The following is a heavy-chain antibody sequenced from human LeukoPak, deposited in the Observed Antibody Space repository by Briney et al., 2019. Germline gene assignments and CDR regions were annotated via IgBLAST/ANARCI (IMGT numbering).Heavy chain of an antibody. CDR2: IASDGSST. V-gene: IGHV3-74*01. CDR3: ARGRPHGNDY. J-gene: IGHJ4*02. Sequence: PGGSLRLSCAASGFTFSSYWMNWVRQAPGKGLVWVSRIASDGSSTTYADSVKGRFSISRDNAKNTLYLQMNSVRVEDTAVYYCARGRPHGNDYWGQGTLVTVSS. D-gene: IGHD4-23*01. CDR1: GFTFSSYW.